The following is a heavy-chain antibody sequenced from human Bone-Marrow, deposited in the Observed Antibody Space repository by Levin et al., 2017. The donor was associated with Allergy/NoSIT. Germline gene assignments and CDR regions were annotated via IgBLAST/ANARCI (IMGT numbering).Heavy chain of an antibody. D-gene: IGHD1-1*01. CDR1: GGSISSAGYH. J-gene: IGHJ4*02. CDR3: ARLDGYSFDY. V-gene: IGHV4-31*03. CDR2: ISYRGST. Sequence: SQTLSLTCTVSGGSISSAGYHWTWIRQYPGKGLECIGYISYRGSTYFNPSLKSRLTISIDTSEQHFSLNLTSVSAADTAIYYGARLDGYSFDYWGQGALVTVSS.